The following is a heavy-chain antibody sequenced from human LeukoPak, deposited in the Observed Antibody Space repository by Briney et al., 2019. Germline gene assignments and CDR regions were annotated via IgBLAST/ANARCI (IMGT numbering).Heavy chain of an antibody. Sequence: ASVKVSCKASGYTFTSYDINWVRQATGQGLEWMGWMNPNSGNTGYAQKFQDRVTITRNTSISTAYMELSSLRSEDTAVYYCARVRYDILTGERAFDYWGQGTLVTVSS. J-gene: IGHJ4*02. CDR1: GYTFTSYD. CDR3: ARVRYDILTGERAFDY. D-gene: IGHD3-9*01. CDR2: MNPNSGNT. V-gene: IGHV1-8*03.